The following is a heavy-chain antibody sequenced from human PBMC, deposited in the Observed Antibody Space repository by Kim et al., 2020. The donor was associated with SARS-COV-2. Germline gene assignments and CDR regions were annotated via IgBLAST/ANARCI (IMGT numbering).Heavy chain of an antibody. CDR1: GGSISSSSYY. D-gene: IGHD5-18*01. V-gene: IGHV4-39*01. CDR2: IYYSGST. CDR3: ARCNKEWIQLWSGVCRDY. Sequence: SETLSLTCTVSGGSISSSSYYWGWIRQPPGKGLEWNGSIYYSGSTYYNPSLKSRVTISVDTSKNQFSLKLSSVTAADTAVYYCARCNKEWIQLWSGVCRDYWGQGTLVTVSS. J-gene: IGHJ4*02.